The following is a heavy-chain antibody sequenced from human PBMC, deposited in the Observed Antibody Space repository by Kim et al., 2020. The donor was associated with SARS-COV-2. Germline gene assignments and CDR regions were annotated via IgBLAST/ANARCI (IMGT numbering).Heavy chain of an antibody. CDR2: ISYDGSDK. CDR1: GFTFSSNG. Sequence: GGSLRLSCAASGFTFSSNGMHWVRQAPGKGLEWVAVISYDGSDKYYADSVKGRFTISRDNSKNTLYLQMDSLRPEDTAVYYCAKVSRGGYSGYATYYY. J-gene: IGHJ6*01. V-gene: IGHV3-30*18. CDR3: AKVSRGGYSGYATYYY. D-gene: IGHD5-12*01.